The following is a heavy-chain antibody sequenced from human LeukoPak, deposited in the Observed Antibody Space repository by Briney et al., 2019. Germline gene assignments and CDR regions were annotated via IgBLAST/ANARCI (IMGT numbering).Heavy chain of an antibody. V-gene: IGHV4-59*01. D-gene: IGHD6-19*01. Sequence: PSETLSLTCTVCGGSISSYYWSWLPQPPGKDLEWSGYLYYSGSNYYNPSHNRGTTISVDSTNTQFSLMMSSVTAADTAVYDCASQGRDIAGYSSGWYADWGQGTLVTVSS. J-gene: IGHJ4*02. CDR3: ASQGRDIAGYSSGWYAD. CDR2: LYYSGSN. CDR1: GGSISSYY.